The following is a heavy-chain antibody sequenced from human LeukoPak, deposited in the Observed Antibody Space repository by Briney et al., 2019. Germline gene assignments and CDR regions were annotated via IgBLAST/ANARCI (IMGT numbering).Heavy chain of an antibody. CDR1: GYTFTGYY. D-gene: IGHD3-22*01. Sequence: GASVKVSCKASGYTFTGYYMHWVRQAPGQGLEWMGRINPNSGGTNYAQKFQGRVTMTRDTSISTAYMELSRLRSEDTAVYYCARPHYDSSGYYYDDYFDYWGQGTLVTVSS. J-gene: IGHJ4*02. V-gene: IGHV1-2*06. CDR2: INPNSGGT. CDR3: ARPHYDSSGYYYDDYFDY.